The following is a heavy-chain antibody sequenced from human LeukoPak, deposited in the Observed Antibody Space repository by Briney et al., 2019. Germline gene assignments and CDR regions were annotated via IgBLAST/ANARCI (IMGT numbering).Heavy chain of an antibody. D-gene: IGHD3-3*01. J-gene: IGHJ6*03. CDR2: MNPKSGNT. CDR3: GRAITIFDYYYMDV. Sequence: ASVKVSCKASGDTFTTYDINWVRQAPGQGLEWMGWMNPKSGNTVYAQKFQGRVIMTRDTSKSTAYMELSSLRSEDTAVYYCGRAITIFDYYYMDVWGKGSTDTVSS. V-gene: IGHV1-8*01. CDR1: GDTFTTYD.